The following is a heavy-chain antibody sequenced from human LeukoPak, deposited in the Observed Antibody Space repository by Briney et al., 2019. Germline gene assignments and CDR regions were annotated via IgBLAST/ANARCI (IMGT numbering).Heavy chain of an antibody. J-gene: IGHJ6*03. Sequence: SETLSLTCAVSTYPLTSDYYWVWIRQPPGQGLGWIGQIFHSGIAHYNPSLKSRVTMSVDTSRSQFSVNLNSVTAADTAVYYNRFYHYMDVWGKGTTVTVSS. CDR1: TYPLTSDYY. CDR2: IFHSGIA. V-gene: IGHV4-38-2*01. CDR3: RFYHYMDV.